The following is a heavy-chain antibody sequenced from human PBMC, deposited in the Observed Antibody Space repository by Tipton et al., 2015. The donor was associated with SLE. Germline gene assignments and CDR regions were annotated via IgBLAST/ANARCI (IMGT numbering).Heavy chain of an antibody. CDR3: ARDRTMVQGVTSYFDY. CDR1: GGSIRSYY. CDR2: IYHSGST. Sequence: TLSLTCTVSGGSIRSYYWTWIRQPPGKRLEWIGEIYHSGSTNYNPSLKSRVTISVDKSKNQFSLKLSSVTAADTAVYYCARDRTMVQGVTSYFDYWGQGTLVTVSS. V-gene: IGHV4-59*12. D-gene: IGHD3-10*01. J-gene: IGHJ4*02.